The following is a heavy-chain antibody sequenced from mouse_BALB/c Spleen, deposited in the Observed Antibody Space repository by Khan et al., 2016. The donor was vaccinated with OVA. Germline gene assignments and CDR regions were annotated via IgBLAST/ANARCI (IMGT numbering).Heavy chain of an antibody. V-gene: IGHV9-3-1*01. Sequence: QIQLVQSGPELKKPGETVKISCKASGYTFKNHGMNWVKQAPGKGLKWMGWINTYTGEPTYVEDFKGRFAFSLETSASPASLQINNLKNEDTATYFCARPPFFSYVMVYWGQGTSVTVSS. CDR2: INTYTGEP. CDR3: ARPPFFSYVMVY. CDR1: GYTFKNHG. J-gene: IGHJ4*01.